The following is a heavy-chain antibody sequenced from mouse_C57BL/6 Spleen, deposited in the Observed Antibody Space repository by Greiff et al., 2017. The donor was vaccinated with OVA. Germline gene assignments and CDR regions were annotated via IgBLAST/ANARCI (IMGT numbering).Heavy chain of an antibody. J-gene: IGHJ1*03. CDR2: ISSGSSTI. V-gene: IGHV5-17*01. CDR1: GFTFSDYG. Sequence: EVQLVESGGGLVKPGGSLKLSCAASGFTFSDYGMHWVRQAPEKGLEWVAYISSGSSTIYYADTVKGRFTISRDNAKNTLFLQMTSLRSEDTAMYYCASSYYDGSSWDWYFDVWGTGTTVTVSS. D-gene: IGHD1-1*01. CDR3: ASSYYDGSSWDWYFDV.